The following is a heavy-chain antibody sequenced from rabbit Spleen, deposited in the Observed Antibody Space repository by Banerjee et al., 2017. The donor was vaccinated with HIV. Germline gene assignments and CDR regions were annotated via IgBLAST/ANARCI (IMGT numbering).Heavy chain of an antibody. J-gene: IGHJ4*01. CDR1: GFDFSSYY. V-gene: IGHV1S45*01. Sequence: QEQLKESGGGLVQPGGSLKLSCKGSGFDFSSYYMCWVRQAPGKGLEWIGCIYTGSGSTYYASWAKGRFTISKTSSTTVTLQMTSLTAADTATYSCTRDDGSGHYIDGYFNLWGPGTLVTVS. CDR3: TRDDGSGHYIDGYFNL. CDR2: IYTGSGST. D-gene: IGHD1-1*01.